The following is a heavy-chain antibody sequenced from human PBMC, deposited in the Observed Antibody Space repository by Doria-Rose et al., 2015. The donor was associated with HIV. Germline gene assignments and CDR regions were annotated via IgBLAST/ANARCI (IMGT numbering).Heavy chain of an antibody. Sequence: QVQLQESGPGLVKPSQTLSLTCTVSGGSISSVSYYWSWIRQPAGKGLEWIGRIYTSGSTNYNPSLKSRAPISLDPSKTQFSRKRGSVTAADTAVYYCARDLEQLVHPSFLGYFDLWGRGTLVTVSS. D-gene: IGHD6-6*01. V-gene: IGHV4-61*02. CDR1: GGSISSVSYY. CDR3: ARDLEQLVHPSFLGYFDL. CDR2: IYTSGST. J-gene: IGHJ2*01.